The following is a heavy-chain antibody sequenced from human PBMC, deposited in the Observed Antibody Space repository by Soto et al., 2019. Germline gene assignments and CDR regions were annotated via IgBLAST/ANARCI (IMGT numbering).Heavy chain of an antibody. CDR3: AKDTYSSGCWCAFDP. CDR2: ISYDGINI. D-gene: IGHD6-19*01. J-gene: IGHJ5*02. Sequence: QVQLVESGGGVVQPGRSLTLSCAASKFTFRNHGMHWVRQAPGKGLDWVSVISYDGINIYYADSVKGRFTISSDNSKNTLYLQMTSLSAEDTAVYYCAKDTYSSGCWCAFDPWGKGTLVTVSS. V-gene: IGHV3-30*18. CDR1: KFTFRNHG.